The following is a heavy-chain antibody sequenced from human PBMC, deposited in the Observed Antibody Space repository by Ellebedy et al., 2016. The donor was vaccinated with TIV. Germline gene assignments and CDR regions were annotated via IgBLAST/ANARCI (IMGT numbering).Heavy chain of an antibody. J-gene: IGHJ4*02. Sequence: SETLSLTCTVSGGSISSYYWSWIRQPPGKGLEWIGYIYYSGSTYYNPSLKSRVTISVDTSKNQFSLKLSSVTAADTAVYYCARGRWGTAPGYFDYWGQGTLVTVSS. CDR1: GGSISSYY. V-gene: IGHV4-59*12. CDR2: IYYSGST. D-gene: IGHD2-8*02. CDR3: ARGRWGTAPGYFDY.